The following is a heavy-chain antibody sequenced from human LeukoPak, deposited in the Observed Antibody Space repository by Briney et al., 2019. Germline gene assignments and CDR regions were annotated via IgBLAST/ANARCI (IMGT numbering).Heavy chain of an antibody. CDR2: INHSGST. J-gene: IGHJ4*02. V-gene: IGHV4-34*01. D-gene: IGHD1-26*01. CDR1: GGSFSGYY. Sequence: PSETLSLTCAVYGGSFSGYYWSWIRRPPGKGLEWIGEINHSGSTNYNPSLKSRVTISVDTSKNQFSLKLSSVTAADTAVYYCARGEGATPYYFDYWGQGTLVTVSS. CDR3: ARGEGATPYYFDY.